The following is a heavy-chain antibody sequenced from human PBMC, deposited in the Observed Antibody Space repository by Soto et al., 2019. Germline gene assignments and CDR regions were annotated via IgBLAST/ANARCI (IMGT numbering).Heavy chain of an antibody. CDR1: GFTFSDYY. CDR3: ARRRDFLDS. V-gene: IGHV3-11*01. J-gene: IGHJ4*02. Sequence: GGSLRLSCAASGFTFSDYYMTWIRQAPGKGLEWVSYIGSGGGTIYYADSVKGRFTISSDNAKNSLYLQMNSLRAEDTAVYYCARRRDFLDSWGQGTQVTVSS. CDR2: IGSGGGTI. D-gene: IGHD3-3*01.